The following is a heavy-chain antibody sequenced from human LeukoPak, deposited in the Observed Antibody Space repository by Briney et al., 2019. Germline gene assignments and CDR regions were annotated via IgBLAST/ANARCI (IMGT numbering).Heavy chain of an antibody. J-gene: IGHJ3*02. CDR3: AAGRAYYYDSSGYLAVDAFDI. CDR1: GFTFTSSA. V-gene: IGHV1-58*02. D-gene: IGHD3-22*01. CDR2: IVVGSGNT. Sequence: GASVKVSCKASGFTFTSSAMQWVRQARGQRLEWIGWIVVGSGNTNYAQKFQERVTITRDMSTSTAYMELSSLRSEDTAVYYCAAGRAYYYDSSGYLAVDAFDIWGQGTMVTVSS.